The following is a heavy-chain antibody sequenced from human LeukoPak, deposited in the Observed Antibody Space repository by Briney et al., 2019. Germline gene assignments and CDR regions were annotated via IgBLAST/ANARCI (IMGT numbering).Heavy chain of an antibody. CDR1: GYTFSSYG. J-gene: IGHJ4*02. D-gene: IGHD7-27*01. Sequence: ASVKVSCKASGYTFSSYGIIWVRQAPGQGLEWMGWISAYNGDTNYAQKVRGRVTVTTDTSTSAAYMELRSLRSDDTAVYYCARESPGDFDYWGQGTLVTVSS. CDR2: ISAYNGDT. CDR3: ARESPGDFDY. V-gene: IGHV1-18*01.